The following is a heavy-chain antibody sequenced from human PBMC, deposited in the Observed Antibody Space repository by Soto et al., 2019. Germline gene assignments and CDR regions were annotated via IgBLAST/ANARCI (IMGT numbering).Heavy chain of an antibody. CDR3: ARGDVRMVAATNYYYGMDV. V-gene: IGHV6-1*01. J-gene: IGHJ6*02. CDR2: TYYRSKWYN. D-gene: IGHD2-15*01. CDR1: GDSVSSNSAA. Sequence: SQTLSLTCAISGDSVSSNSAAWNWIRQSPSRGLEWLGRTYYRSKWYNDYAVSVKSRITINPDTSKNQFSLQLNSVTPEDTAVYYCARGDVRMVAATNYYYGMDVWGQGTTVTVS.